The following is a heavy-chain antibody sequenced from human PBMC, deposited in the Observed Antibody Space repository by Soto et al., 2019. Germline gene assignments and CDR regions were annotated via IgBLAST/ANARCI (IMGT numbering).Heavy chain of an antibody. V-gene: IGHV3-11*01. CDR3: ARGHYYGVDV. J-gene: IGHJ6*02. CDR1: GFSLRDHY. D-gene: IGHD3-10*01. Sequence: GGSLRLSCAASGFSLRDHYLAWIRQAPGKGLEWVSYISGSDATIYYGDPVKGRFTISRDSSKNSVFLQMNSLRGGDTAVYFCARGHYYGVDVWGQGTSVTVSS. CDR2: ISGSDATI.